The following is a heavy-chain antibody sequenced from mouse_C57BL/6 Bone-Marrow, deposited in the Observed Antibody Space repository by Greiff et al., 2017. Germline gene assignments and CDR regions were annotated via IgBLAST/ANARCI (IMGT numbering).Heavy chain of an antibody. CDR2: ISYDGSN. CDR1: GYSITSGYY. CDR3: ARGRGITTVVATKGYAMDY. Sequence: EVQLQESGPGLVKPSQSLSLTCSVTGYSITSGYYWNWIRQFPGNKLELMGYISYDGSNNYNPSLKNRISITRDTSKNQFFLKLNSVTTEDTATYYCARGRGITTVVATKGYAMDYWGQGTSVTVSS. V-gene: IGHV3-6*01. J-gene: IGHJ4*01. D-gene: IGHD1-1*01.